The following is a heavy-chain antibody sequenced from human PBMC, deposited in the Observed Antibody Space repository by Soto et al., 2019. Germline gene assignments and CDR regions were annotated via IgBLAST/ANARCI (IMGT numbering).Heavy chain of an antibody. Sequence: QVQLQQWGAGLLKPSETLSLTCAVYGGSFSGYYWSWIRQPPGKGLEWIGEIDHTGSTTYNPSLKSRVTLSVDTSKKPFSLQLGSVTAADTAVCYCARFPRWFDPWGQGTLVTVSS. CDR1: GGSFSGYY. J-gene: IGHJ5*02. CDR2: IDHTGST. V-gene: IGHV4-34*01. CDR3: ARFPRWFDP.